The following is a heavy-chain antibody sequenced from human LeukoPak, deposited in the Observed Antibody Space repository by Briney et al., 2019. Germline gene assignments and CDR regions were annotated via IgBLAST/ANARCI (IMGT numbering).Heavy chain of an antibody. CDR1: GGTFSSYA. V-gene: IGHV1-69*05. CDR3: ARDRPAYYYDSSGYYSGDAFDI. Sequence: SVKVSCKASGGTFSSYAISWVRQAPGQGLEWMGGIIPIFGTANYAQKLQGRVTMTTDTSTSTAYMELRSLRSDDTAVYYCARDRPAYYYDSSGYYSGDAFDIWGQGTMVTVSS. J-gene: IGHJ3*02. CDR2: IIPIFGTA. D-gene: IGHD3-22*01.